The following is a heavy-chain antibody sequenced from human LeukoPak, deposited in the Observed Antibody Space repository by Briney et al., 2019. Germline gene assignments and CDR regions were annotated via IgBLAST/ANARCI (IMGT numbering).Heavy chain of an antibody. J-gene: IGHJ6*02. CDR2: IYYSGST. D-gene: IGHD6-6*01. CDR3: ACSSSWHYYYGMDV. Sequence: SETLSLTCTVSGGSISSYYWSWIRQPPGKGLEWIGYIYYSGSTNYNPSLKSRVTISVDTSKNQFSLKLSSVTAADTAVYYCACSSSWHYYYGMDVWSQGTTVTVSS. V-gene: IGHV4-59*01. CDR1: GGSISSYY.